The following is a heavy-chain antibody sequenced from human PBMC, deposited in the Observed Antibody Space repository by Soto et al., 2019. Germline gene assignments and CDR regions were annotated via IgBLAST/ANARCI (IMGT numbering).Heavy chain of an antibody. J-gene: IGHJ4*02. CDR3: ASGPFPGGNWRPTFDY. Sequence: QVQLVQSGAEVKKPGSSVKVSCKASGGTFSSYAISWVRQAPGQGLEWMGGIIPIFGTANYAQKFQGRVTITADEATSTAYMELSSLRSEDTAVYYCASGPFPGGNWRPTFDYWGQGTLVTVSS. D-gene: IGHD2-15*01. V-gene: IGHV1-69*12. CDR2: IIPIFGTA. CDR1: GGTFSSYA.